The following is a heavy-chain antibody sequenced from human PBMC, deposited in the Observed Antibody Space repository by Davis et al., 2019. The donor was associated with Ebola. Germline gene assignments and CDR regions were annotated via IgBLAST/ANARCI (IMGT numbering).Heavy chain of an antibody. CDR2: ISSSSNTI. CDR3: ARADYGSGSSYGMDV. J-gene: IGHJ6*04. Sequence: GGSLRLSCAASGFTFSANWMSWVRQAPGKGLEWVSYISSSSNTIYYADSVKGRFTISRDNAKNSLYLQTNSLRDEDTAVYYCARADYGSGSSYGMDVWGKGTTVTVFS. CDR1: GFTFSANW. V-gene: IGHV3-48*02. D-gene: IGHD3-10*01.